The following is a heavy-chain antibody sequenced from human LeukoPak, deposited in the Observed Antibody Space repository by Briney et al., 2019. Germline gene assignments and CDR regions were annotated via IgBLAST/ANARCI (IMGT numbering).Heavy chain of an antibody. Sequence: GGSLRLSCAASNFMFSNYDMNWARQAPGKGLEWVAFIRYDGSYKNSAESVQGRFTISRDNSRNTLYLQMSRLRAEDTAVYYCAKDRGGNFDSNPRRFYYYMDVWGKGTTVTVSS. V-gene: IGHV3-30*02. D-gene: IGHD3-9*01. CDR1: NFMFSNYD. J-gene: IGHJ6*03. CDR2: IRYDGSYK. CDR3: AKDRGGNFDSNPRRFYYYMDV.